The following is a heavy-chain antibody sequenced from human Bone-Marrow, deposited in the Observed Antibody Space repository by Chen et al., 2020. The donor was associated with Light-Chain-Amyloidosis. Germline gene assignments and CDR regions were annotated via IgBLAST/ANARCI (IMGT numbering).Heavy chain of an antibody. J-gene: IGHJ4*02. CDR1: GFTFSSYG. D-gene: IGHD3-22*01. CDR3: ARENYYDSSGYGY. V-gene: IGHV3-33*01. CDR2: IWYDGSNK. Sequence: QVQLVESGGGVVQPGRSLRLSCGASGFTFSSYGMHWVRQAPGKGLEWVAVIWYDGSNKYYADSVKGRFTISRDNSKNTLYLQMNSLRAEDTAVYYCARENYYDSSGYGYWGQGTLVTVSS.